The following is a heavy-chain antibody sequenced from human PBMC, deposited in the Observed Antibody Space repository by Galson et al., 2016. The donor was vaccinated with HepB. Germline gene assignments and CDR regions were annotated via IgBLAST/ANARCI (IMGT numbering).Heavy chain of an antibody. CDR3: AKGYLYDSSGDAFDM. CDR2: MTGSGGST. V-gene: IGHV3-23*01. D-gene: IGHD3-22*01. CDR1: GFTFSSYA. Sequence: SLRLSCAASGFTFSSYAMTWVRQASGKGLEWVSTMTGSGGSTYYADSVKGRFTISRDNSKNTLYLQMNSLRAEDTAVYYCAKGYLYDSSGDAFDMWGQGTMVTVSS. J-gene: IGHJ3*02.